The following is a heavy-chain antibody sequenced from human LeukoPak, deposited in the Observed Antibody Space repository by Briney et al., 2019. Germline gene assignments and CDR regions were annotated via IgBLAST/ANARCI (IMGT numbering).Heavy chain of an antibody. CDR3: ARDNMVRGVTLDY. D-gene: IGHD3-10*01. CDR1: GGTFSSYA. V-gene: IGHV1-69*04. CDR2: IIPILGIA. J-gene: IGHJ4*02. Sequence: SVKVSCKASGGTFSSYAISWVRQAPGQGLEWMGRIIPILGIANYAQKFQGRVTITADKSTSTAYMELSSLRSEDTAVYYCARDNMVRGVTLDYWGQGTLVTVSS.